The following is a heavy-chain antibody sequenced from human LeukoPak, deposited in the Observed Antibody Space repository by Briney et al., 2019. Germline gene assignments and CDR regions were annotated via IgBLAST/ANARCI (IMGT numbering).Heavy chain of an antibody. Sequence: GGSLRLSCAASGFTIRNYVIHWVRQAPGKGLEWVAVTSSDLNVKLYADSVKGRFTISRDNSKNTLYLQMNSLRVEDTAVYYCASQNLKVVAGYYFDYWGQGTLVTVSS. V-gene: IGHV3-30-3*01. CDR2: TSSDLNVK. D-gene: IGHD6-19*01. CDR3: ASQNLKVVAGYYFDY. CDR1: GFTIRNYV. J-gene: IGHJ4*02.